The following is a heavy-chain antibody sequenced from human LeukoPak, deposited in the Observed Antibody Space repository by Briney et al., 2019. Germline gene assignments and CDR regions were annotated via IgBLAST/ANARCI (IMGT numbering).Heavy chain of an antibody. V-gene: IGHV4-34*01. CDR1: GGSFSGYY. CDR3: ARERHFSYVRFLRKAFDI. CDR2: INHSGST. Sequence: SETLSLTCAVYGGSFSGYYWSWIRQPPGKGLEWIGEINHSGSTNYNPSLKSRVTISVDTSKNQFSLKLSSVTAADTAVYYCARERHFSYVRFLRKAFDIWGQGTMVTVSS. D-gene: IGHD3-3*01. J-gene: IGHJ3*02.